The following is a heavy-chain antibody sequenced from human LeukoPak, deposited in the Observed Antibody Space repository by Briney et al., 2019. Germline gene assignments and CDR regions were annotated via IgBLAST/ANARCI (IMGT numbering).Heavy chain of an antibody. CDR1: GFTFSSYP. D-gene: IGHD3-22*01. CDR3: ARASFDTSGYYYFDY. V-gene: IGHV3-30-3*01. CDR2: ISYDGSNK. Sequence: VGSLRLSCAASGFTFSSYPMHWVRQAPGMRLEWVAVISYDGSNKYYADSVKGRLTISRDNSKNTLYLQMNSLRAEDTDMYYCARASFDTSGYYYFDYWGQGTLVTVSS. J-gene: IGHJ4*02.